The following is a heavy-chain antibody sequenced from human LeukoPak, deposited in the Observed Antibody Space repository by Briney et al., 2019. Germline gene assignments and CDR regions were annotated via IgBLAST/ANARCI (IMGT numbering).Heavy chain of an antibody. J-gene: IGHJ5*02. CDR2: MNPNSGNT. D-gene: IGHD5-18*01. CDR3: ARGRKIQLWYNNWFDP. CDR1: GYTFTSYD. V-gene: IGHV1-8*01. Sequence: ASVKVSCKASGYTFTSYDINGVRQATGQGLEWMGWMNPNSGNTGYAQKFQGRVTMTRNTSISTAYMELSSLRSEDTAVYYCARGRKIQLWYNNWFDPWGQGTLVSVSS.